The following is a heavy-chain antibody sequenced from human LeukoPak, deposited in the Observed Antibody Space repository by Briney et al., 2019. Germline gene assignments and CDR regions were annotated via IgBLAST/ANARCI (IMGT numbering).Heavy chain of an antibody. D-gene: IGHD2-15*01. CDR2: IKQDGSEK. CDR3: ARAPYCIGGSCRFDY. J-gene: IGHJ4*02. CDR1: GFTSSSYW. V-gene: IGHV3-7*03. Sequence: GGSLRLSCAVSGFTSSSYWMSRVRQALGKGLEWVANIKQDGSEKYYVDSVKGRFTISRDNAKNSLYLQMNSLRAEDTAVYYCARAPYCIGGSCRFDYWRQGTLVTVSS.